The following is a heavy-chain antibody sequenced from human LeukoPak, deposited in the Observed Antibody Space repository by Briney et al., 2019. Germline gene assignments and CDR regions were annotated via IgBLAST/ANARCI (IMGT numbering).Heavy chain of an antibody. J-gene: IGHJ4*02. CDR3: ARGRGSIY. D-gene: IGHD3-10*01. CDR2: INHSGST. V-gene: IGHV4-34*01. CDR1: GGSFSGYY. Sequence: SETLSLTCAVYGGSFSGYYWSWIRQPPGKGLEWIGEINHSGSTNYNPSLKSRVTISVDTSKNQFSLKLSPVTAADTAVNYCARGRGSIYWGQGTLVTVSS.